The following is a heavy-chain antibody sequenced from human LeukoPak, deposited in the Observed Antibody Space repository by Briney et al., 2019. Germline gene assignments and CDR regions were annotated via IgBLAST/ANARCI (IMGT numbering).Heavy chain of an antibody. D-gene: IGHD4-17*01. J-gene: IGHJ3*02. V-gene: IGHV1-69*04. CDR1: GGTFSSYA. CDR2: IIPIFGIA. Sequence: SVKVSCKASGGTFSSYAISWVRQAPGQGLEWMGRIIPIFGIANYAQKLQGRVTMTTDTSTSTAYMELRSLRSDDTAVYYCAMLRLYGDYEVDAFDIWGQGTMVTVSS. CDR3: AMLRLYGDYEVDAFDI.